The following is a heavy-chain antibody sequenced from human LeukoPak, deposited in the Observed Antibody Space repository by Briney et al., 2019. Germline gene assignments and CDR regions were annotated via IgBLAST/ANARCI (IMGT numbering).Heavy chain of an antibody. CDR2: ISAYNGHT. D-gene: IGHD3-10*01. CDR3: ARVGRTYYYGSGSYMYFDY. V-gene: IGHV1-18*04. CDR1: GYTFTGYY. Sequence: ASVKVPCKASGYTFTGYYMHWVRQAPGQGLEWMGWISAYNGHTNYAQKFQGRVTMTTDTSTSTAYMELRSLRSDDTAVYYCARVGRTYYYGSGSYMYFDYWGQGTLVTVSS. J-gene: IGHJ4*02.